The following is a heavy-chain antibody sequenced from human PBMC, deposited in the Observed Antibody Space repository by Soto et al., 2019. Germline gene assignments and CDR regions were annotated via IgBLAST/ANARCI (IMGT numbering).Heavy chain of an antibody. CDR2: IIPYNGNT. CDR1: GYIFTYRY. Sequence: SVKVSCKASGYIFTYRYLYWVRQAPGQALEWMGWIIPYNGNTNYAQKFQDRVTITRDTSASTVYMELSSLRSEDTAVYYCARDDCSGGSCPIDYWGQGTLVTVSS. D-gene: IGHD2-15*01. CDR3: ARDDCSGGSCPIDY. J-gene: IGHJ4*02. V-gene: IGHV1-45*02.